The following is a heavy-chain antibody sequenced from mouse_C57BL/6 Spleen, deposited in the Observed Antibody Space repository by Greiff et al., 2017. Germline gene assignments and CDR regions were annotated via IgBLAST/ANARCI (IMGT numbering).Heavy chain of an antibody. CDR2: ISGGGGNT. Sequence: EVHLVESGGGLVKPGGSLKLSCAASGFTFSSYTMSWVRQTPEKRLEWVATISGGGGNTYYPDSVKGRFTISRYNAKNTLYLQMSSLRSEDTALYYCARHYYGSSYDWFAYWGQGTLVTVSA. CDR3: ARHYYGSSYDWFAY. CDR1: GFTFSSYT. D-gene: IGHD1-1*01. J-gene: IGHJ3*01. V-gene: IGHV5-9*01.